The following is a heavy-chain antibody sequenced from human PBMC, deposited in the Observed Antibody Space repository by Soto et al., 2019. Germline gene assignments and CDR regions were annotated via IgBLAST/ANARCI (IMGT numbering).Heavy chain of an antibody. CDR1: GYSFTSYW. D-gene: IGHD5-18*01. CDR3: ASSAGDSYGYFDY. V-gene: IGHV5-10-1*01. CDR2: IDPSDSYT. Sequence: PGESLEISCKGSGYSFTSYWISWVRQMPGKGLEWMGRIDPSDSYTNYSPSFQGHVTISADKSISTAYLQWSSLKASDTAMYYCASSAGDSYGYFDYWGQGTLVTVSS. J-gene: IGHJ4*02.